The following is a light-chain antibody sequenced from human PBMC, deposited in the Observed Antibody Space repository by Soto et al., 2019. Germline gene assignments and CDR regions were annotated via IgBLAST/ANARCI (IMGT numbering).Light chain of an antibody. J-gene: IGLJ1*01. CDR3: SSYTTSNTRQIV. V-gene: IGLV2-14*03. CDR2: DVT. Sequence: QSALTQPVSVSGSPGQSITISCTGTSSDVDGYNYVSWYQHHPGKAPKLIIYDVTNRPSGVSNPFSGSKSGNTASLTISGLQPEDEADYYCSSYTTSNTRQIVFGTGTKVTVL. CDR1: SSDVDGYNY.